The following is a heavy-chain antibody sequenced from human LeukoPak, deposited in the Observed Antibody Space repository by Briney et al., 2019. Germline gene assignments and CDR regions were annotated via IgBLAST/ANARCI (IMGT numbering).Heavy chain of an antibody. D-gene: IGHD1-26*01. CDR1: GYTFTGYY. Sequence: ASVKVSCKASGYTFTGYYMHWVRQAPGQGLEWMGWINPNSGGTNYAQKFQGRVTMTRDTSISTAYMELSRLRSDDTAVYYCARDHGGSYYGGWFDPWGQGTLVTVSS. CDR3: ARDHGGSYYGGWFDP. CDR2: INPNSGGT. J-gene: IGHJ5*02. V-gene: IGHV1-2*02.